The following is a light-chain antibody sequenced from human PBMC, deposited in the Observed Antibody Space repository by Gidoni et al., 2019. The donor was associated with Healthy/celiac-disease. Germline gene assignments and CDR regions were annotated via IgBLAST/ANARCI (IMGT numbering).Light chain of an antibody. J-gene: IGKJ5*01. CDR1: QDISNY. CDR3: QQYDNLPVT. Sequence: DIQMTQSPPSLSASVGDRVTITCQASQDISNYLNWYQQKPGKAPKLLIYDASNLETGVPSRFSGSGSGTDFTFTISSLQPEDIATYYCQQYDNLPVTFXXXTRLEIK. CDR2: DAS. V-gene: IGKV1-33*01.